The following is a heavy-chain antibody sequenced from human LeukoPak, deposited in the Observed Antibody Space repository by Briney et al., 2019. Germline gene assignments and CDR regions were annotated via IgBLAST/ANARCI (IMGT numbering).Heavy chain of an antibody. CDR1: GYTFTRYY. Sequence: RASVKVSCKASGYTFTRYYMSWVRQAPGQGLEWMGIIIPGGGSTSYAQKFQGRLTMTRDMSTSTVYMELSSLRSEDTAVYHCAREGYCSGGSCYSFDYWGQGTLVTVSS. V-gene: IGHV1-46*01. D-gene: IGHD2-15*01. J-gene: IGHJ4*02. CDR2: IIPGGGST. CDR3: AREGYCSGGSCYSFDY.